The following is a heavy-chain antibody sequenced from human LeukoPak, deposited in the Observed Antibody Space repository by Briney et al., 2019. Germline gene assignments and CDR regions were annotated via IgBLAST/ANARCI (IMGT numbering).Heavy chain of an antibody. CDR2: NSAYNGNT. CDR1: GYTFISYG. V-gene: IGHV1-18*01. D-gene: IGHD3-10*01. J-gene: IGHJ6*02. Sequence: ASVKVSCEASGYTFISYGISWVRQAPGQGLEWMGWNSAYNGNTNYALKLQGRVTMTTDTSTSTAYMELRSLRSDDTAVYYCARDRKITYYYGMDVWGQGTTVTVSS. CDR3: ARDRKITYYYGMDV.